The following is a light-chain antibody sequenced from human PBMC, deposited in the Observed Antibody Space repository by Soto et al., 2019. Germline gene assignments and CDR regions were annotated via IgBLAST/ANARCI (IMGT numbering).Light chain of an antibody. Sequence: EVVLTQSPATLSLSPGERATLSCRASQSVSSYLAWYQQKPGQAPRLLIYDASNGATGIPARFSGSGSGTDFTLNISSLEPEDFAVYYCQQRSNWPPYTFGQGTKLEIK. CDR1: QSVSSY. J-gene: IGKJ2*01. V-gene: IGKV3-11*01. CDR2: DAS. CDR3: QQRSNWPPYT.